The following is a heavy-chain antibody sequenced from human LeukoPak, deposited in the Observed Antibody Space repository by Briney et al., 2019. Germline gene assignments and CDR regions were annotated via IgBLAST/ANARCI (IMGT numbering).Heavy chain of an antibody. CDR1: GGSFSGHY. CDR3: AGHFYFDL. CDR2: IHTSVGT. Sequence: SETLSLTCAVYGGSFSGHYLHWFRQPPGKGLEWIGAIHTSVGTDYNPSFKSRGAMSGDTSKNQFSLKLSPVTAADTAVYYCAGHFYFDLWGPGTLVTVSS. V-gene: IGHV4-34*01. J-gene: IGHJ2*01.